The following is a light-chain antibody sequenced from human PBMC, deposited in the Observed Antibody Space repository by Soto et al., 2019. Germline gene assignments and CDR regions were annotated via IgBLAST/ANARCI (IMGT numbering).Light chain of an antibody. CDR3: QQFASSPWT. CDR1: QSVSSSH. V-gene: IGKV3-20*01. CDR2: GAS. J-gene: IGKJ1*01. Sequence: ETVLTQSPGTLSLYPGERATLSCRTSQSVSSSHLTWYQQKPGQAPRLLIYGASSRATGIPDRFSGSGSGTDFTLTISRLEPEDFALYYCQQFASSPWTFGQGTKVDIK.